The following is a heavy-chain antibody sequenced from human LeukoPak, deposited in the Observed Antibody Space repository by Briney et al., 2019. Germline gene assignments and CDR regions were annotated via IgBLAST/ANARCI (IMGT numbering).Heavy chain of an antibody. J-gene: IGHJ5*02. D-gene: IGHD4-11*01. CDR1: GYTFTGYY. CDR3: ARAYTTTVTTWLVVLRGLRLEESPPLNWFDP. CDR2: ISAYNGNT. V-gene: IGHV1-18*04. Sequence: ASVKVSCKASGYTFTGYYMHWVRQAPGQGLEWMGWISAYNGNTNYAQKLQGRVTMTTDTSTSTAYMELRSLRSDDTAVYYCARAYTTTVTTWLVVLRGLRLEESPPLNWFDPWGQGTLVTVSS.